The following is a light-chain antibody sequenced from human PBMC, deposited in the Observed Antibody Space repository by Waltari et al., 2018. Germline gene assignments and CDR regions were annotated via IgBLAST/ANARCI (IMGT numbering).Light chain of an antibody. CDR2: HNN. J-gene: IGLJ3*02. V-gene: IGLV1-51*01. Sequence: QSVLTQPPSVSAAPGQTVTISCSGSSSNIGSNYVSWYQHLPRTAPKVLIYHNNERPSGIPYRFSGSTSGTSATLVITGLQTGDEADYYCATWDTSLGDLWVFGGGTRLTVL. CDR1: SSNIGSNY. CDR3: ATWDTSLGDLWV.